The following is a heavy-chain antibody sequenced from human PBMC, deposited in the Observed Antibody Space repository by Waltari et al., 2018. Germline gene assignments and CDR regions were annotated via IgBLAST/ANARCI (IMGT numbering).Heavy chain of an antibody. Sequence: GGGLVQPGGSLRLSCTASGFTFKNHEMNWVRQAPGKGLEWVSYISSSGTSMLYADSVRGRFTISRDNAKNSLFLQMKSLRAEDTAVYFCARDWRNGASDIWGQGTMVVVSS. CDR2: ISSSGTSM. CDR3: ARDWRNGASDI. V-gene: IGHV3-48*03. J-gene: IGHJ3*02. CDR1: GFTFKNHE.